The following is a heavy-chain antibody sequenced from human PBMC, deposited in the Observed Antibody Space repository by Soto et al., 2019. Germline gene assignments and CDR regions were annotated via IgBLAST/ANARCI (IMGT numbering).Heavy chain of an antibody. CDR2: ISAYNGNT. V-gene: IGHV1-18*01. J-gene: IGHJ4*02. CDR1: GYTFTNFG. CDR3: ARGGTTIDY. D-gene: IGHD4-17*01. Sequence: QVQLVQSGAEVKKPGASVKVSCKASGYTFTNFGISWVRQAPGQGLEWMGWISAYNGNTNYAQKFQGRVTMTTDTSTSTDYMEVRSRRFDDTAVYYCARGGTTIDYWGQGTLVTVSS.